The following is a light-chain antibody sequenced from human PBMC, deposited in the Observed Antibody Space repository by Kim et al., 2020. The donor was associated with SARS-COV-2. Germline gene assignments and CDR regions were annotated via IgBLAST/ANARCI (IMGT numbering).Light chain of an antibody. CDR3: QVWDRSSEVVI. CDR2: YDA. V-gene: IGLV3-21*04. Sequence: ATGKTARLTWVGDNIESKSVHWYQQKPGQAPVLVIYYDADRPSGIPERFSGSNSGNTATLTISRVEAGDEADYYCQVWDRSSEVVIFGGGTQLTVL. CDR1: NIESKS. J-gene: IGLJ2*01.